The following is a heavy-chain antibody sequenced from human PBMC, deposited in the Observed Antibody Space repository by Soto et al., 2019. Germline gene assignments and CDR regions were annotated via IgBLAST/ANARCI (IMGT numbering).Heavy chain of an antibody. CDR2: IYHSGST. D-gene: IGHD2-21*02. CDR1: GGSISSSNW. CDR3: ARYYTANRPFDY. V-gene: IGHV4-4*02. J-gene: IGHJ4*02. Sequence: QVQLQESDPGLVKPSGTLSLTCAVSGGSISSSNWWSWVRQPPGKGLEWIGEIYHSGSTSYNPSLMSCVSISVDKSKNQFSLNLSSVTAADTVVYYCARYYTANRPFDYWGQGTLVTVSS.